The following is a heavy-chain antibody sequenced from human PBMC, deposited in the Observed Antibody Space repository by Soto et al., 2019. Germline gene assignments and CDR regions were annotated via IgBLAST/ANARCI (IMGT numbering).Heavy chain of an antibody. CDR2: IKSKTDGGTT. V-gene: IGHV3-15*07. Sequence: PGGSLRLSCAASGFTFSNAWMNWVRQAPGKGLEWVGRIKSKTDGGTTDYAAPVKGRFTISRDDSKNTLYLQMNSLKTEDTAVYYCTTDLSVMITFGGVIADDAFDIWGQGTMVTVSS. J-gene: IGHJ3*02. CDR3: TTDLSVMITFGGVIADDAFDI. D-gene: IGHD3-16*02. CDR1: GFTFSNAW.